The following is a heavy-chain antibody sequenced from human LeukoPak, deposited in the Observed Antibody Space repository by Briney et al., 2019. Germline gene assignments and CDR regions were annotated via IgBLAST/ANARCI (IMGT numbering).Heavy chain of an antibody. CDR3: AKYKYYDSSGPFDY. J-gene: IGHJ4*02. V-gene: IGHV3-43*02. D-gene: IGHD3-22*01. CDR2: ISGDGGST. Sequence: GGSLRLSCAASGFTFDDYAMHWVRQAPGKGLEWVSLISGDGGSTYYADSVKGRFTISRDNSKNSLYLQMNSLRTEDTALYYCAKYKYYDSSGPFDYWGQGSLVTVSS. CDR1: GFTFDDYA.